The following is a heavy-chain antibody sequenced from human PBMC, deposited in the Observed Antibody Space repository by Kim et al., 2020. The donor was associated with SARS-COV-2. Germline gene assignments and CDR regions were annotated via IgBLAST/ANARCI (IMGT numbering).Heavy chain of an antibody. V-gene: IGHV4-59*01. D-gene: IGHD6-13*01. J-gene: IGHJ3*02. Sequence: YNPSHKSRVTITVDTSKNQFSLKLSSVTAADTAVYYCARVGSSWSDAFDIWGQGTMVTVSS. CDR3: ARVGSSWSDAFDI.